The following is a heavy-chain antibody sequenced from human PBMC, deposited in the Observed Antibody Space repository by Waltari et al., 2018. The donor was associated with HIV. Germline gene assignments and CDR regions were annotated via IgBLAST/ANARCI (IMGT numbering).Heavy chain of an antibody. Sequence: QVQLQESGPGLVKPSETLSLTCTVSGYSISSGYYWGWIRQPPGKGLEWIGSIYHSGSTYYNPSLKSRVTISVDTSKNQFSLKLSSVTAADTAVYYCASEREYYYDSSGSNWFDPWGQGTLVTVSS. CDR3: ASEREYYYDSSGSNWFDP. D-gene: IGHD3-22*01. CDR2: IYHSGST. CDR1: GYSISSGYY. J-gene: IGHJ5*02. V-gene: IGHV4-38-2*02.